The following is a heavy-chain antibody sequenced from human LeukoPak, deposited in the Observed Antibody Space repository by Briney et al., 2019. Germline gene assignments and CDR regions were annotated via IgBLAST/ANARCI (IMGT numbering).Heavy chain of an antibody. J-gene: IGHJ4*02. V-gene: IGHV4-34*01. CDR1: GGSFSGYY. Sequence: SETLSLTCAVHGGSFSGYYWGWIRQPPGKGLEWIGSIYYSGSTYYNPSLKSRVTISVDTSKNQFSLKLSSVTAADTAVYYCARAGFDWSDLGPIDYWGQGTLVTVSS. CDR3: ARAGFDWSDLGPIDY. CDR2: IYYSGST. D-gene: IGHD3-9*01.